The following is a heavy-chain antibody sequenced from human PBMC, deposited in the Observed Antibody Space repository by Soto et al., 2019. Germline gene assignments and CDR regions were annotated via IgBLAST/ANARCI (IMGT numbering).Heavy chain of an antibody. J-gene: IGHJ4*02. CDR3: VQPTGSPGFAF. V-gene: IGHV3-53*01. Sequence: EVQLVESGGGLIQPGGSLRLSCAASGFAVSSKYMTWVRQAPGKGLEWVSVIYGGGTTYYADSVKGRFTISRDTSKNTLYLPLTTLRAQATAVYYCVQPTGSPGFAFWGQGTLVTVSS. D-gene: IGHD1-1*01. CDR2: IYGGGTT. CDR1: GFAVSSKY.